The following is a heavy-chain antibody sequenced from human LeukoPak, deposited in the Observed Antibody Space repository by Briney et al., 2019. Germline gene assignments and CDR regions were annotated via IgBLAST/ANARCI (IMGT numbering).Heavy chain of an antibody. CDR3: ARAPVDTAMAFDY. Sequence: GGSLRLSCAASGFTFSSYSMNWVRQAPGKGLEWVSSISSSSSYIYYADSVKGRFTISRDNAKNSLYLQMNSLRAEDTAVYYCARAPVDTAMAFDYWGQGTLVTVSS. CDR1: GFTFSSYS. D-gene: IGHD5-18*01. V-gene: IGHV3-21*01. CDR2: ISSSSSYI. J-gene: IGHJ4*02.